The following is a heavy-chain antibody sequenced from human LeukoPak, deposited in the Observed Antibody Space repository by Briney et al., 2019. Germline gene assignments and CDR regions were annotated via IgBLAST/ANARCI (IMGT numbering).Heavy chain of an antibody. CDR3: ARYGYSYGSGFDY. J-gene: IGHJ4*02. D-gene: IGHD5-18*01. CDR1: GFTFSSYA. CDR2: IYSGGST. Sequence: GGSLRLSCAPSGFTFSSYAMNWVRQAPGKGLEWVSVIYSGGSTYYADSVKGRFTISRDNSKNTLYLQMNSLRAEDMAVYYCARYGYSYGSGFDYWGQGTLVTVSS. V-gene: IGHV3-53*01.